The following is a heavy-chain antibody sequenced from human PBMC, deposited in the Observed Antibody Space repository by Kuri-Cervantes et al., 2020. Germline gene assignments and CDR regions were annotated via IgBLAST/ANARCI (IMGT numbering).Heavy chain of an antibody. D-gene: IGHD3-16*01. CDR2: IWYDGSNK. CDR1: GFTFSSYG. CDR3: ATGGRVVGTRGRGYYMDV. V-gene: IGHV3-33*01. Sequence: GGSLRLSCAASGFTFSSYGIHWVRQAPGKGLEWVAVIWYDGSNKYYADSVKGRFTISRDNSKNTLYLQMNSLRAEDTAVYYCATGGRVVGTRGRGYYMDVWGKGTTVTVSS. J-gene: IGHJ6*03.